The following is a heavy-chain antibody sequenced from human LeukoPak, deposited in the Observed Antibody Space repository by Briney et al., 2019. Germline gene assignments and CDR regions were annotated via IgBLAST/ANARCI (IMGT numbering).Heavy chain of an antibody. Sequence: SQTLSLTCTVSGGSISSGSYYWSWIRQPAGKGLEWIGRIYTSGSTNYNPSLKSRVTISVDTSKNQFSLKLSSVTAADTAVYYCARTSSLSYDILTGYYKTDYFDYWGQGTLVTVSS. CDR3: ARTSSLSYDILTGYYKTDYFDY. D-gene: IGHD3-9*01. CDR2: IYTSGST. CDR1: GGSISSGSYY. V-gene: IGHV4-61*02. J-gene: IGHJ4*02.